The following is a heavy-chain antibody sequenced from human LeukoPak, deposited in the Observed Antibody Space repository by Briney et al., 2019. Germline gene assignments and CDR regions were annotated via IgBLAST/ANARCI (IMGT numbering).Heavy chain of an antibody. CDR1: GFSFSSYA. J-gene: IGHJ4*02. Sequence: PGRSLRLSCAASGFSFSSYAMHWVRQAPGKGLEWMAVISYDGFNKYYADSVKGRFTISRDNSKNTLYLQMNSLRTEDTAVYYCARWFSSGLYFDYWGQGTLVTVSS. D-gene: IGHD6-19*01. CDR3: ARWFSSGLYFDY. CDR2: ISYDGFNK. V-gene: IGHV3-30*01.